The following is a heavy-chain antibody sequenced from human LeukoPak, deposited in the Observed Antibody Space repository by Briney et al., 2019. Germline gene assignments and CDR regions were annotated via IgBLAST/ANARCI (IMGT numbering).Heavy chain of an antibody. Sequence: TGGSLRLSCAASGFTFSSYSMNWVRQAPGKGLELVSSISSSSSYIYYADSVKGRFTISRDNAKNSLYLQMNSLRAEDTAVYYCARDHDVDALDYWGQGTLVTVSS. CDR1: GFTFSSYS. J-gene: IGHJ4*02. D-gene: IGHD1-1*01. CDR2: ISSSSSYI. CDR3: ARDHDVDALDY. V-gene: IGHV3-21*01.